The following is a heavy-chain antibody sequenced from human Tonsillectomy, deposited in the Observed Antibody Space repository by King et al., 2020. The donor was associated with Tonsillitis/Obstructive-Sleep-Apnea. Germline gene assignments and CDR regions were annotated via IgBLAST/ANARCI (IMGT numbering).Heavy chain of an antibody. CDR1: GYSFTSYW. Sequence: VQLVESGAEVKKPGESLKISCKGSGYSFTSYWIGWVRQMPGKGLEWMGIIYPGDSDTRYSPSFQGQVTISADKSISTAYLQWSSLKASDTAMYYCALSYCSSPSCQYYYYYGMDVWGQGTTVTVSS. V-gene: IGHV5-51*03. CDR2: IYPGDSDT. CDR3: ALSYCSSPSCQYYYYYGMDV. D-gene: IGHD2-2*01. J-gene: IGHJ6*02.